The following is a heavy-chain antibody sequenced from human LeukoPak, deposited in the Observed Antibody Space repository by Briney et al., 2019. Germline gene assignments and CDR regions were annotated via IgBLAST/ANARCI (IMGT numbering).Heavy chain of an antibody. J-gene: IGHJ5*02. CDR1: GGSISSSNW. V-gene: IGHV4-4*02. D-gene: IGHD2-15*01. Sequence: SETLSLTCAVSGGSISSSNWWSWVRQPPGKGLEWIGEIYHSGSTNYNPSLKSRVTISVDKSKNQFSLKLSSVTAADTAVYYCARDWNNIVVVVAANWFDPWGQGTLVTVSS. CDR3: ARDWNNIVVVVAANWFDP. CDR2: IYHSGST.